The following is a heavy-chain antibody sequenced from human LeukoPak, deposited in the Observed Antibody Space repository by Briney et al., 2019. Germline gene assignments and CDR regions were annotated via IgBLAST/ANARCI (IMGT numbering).Heavy chain of an antibody. CDR3: AKALYYFDY. CDR1: GFTFTSNP. CDR2: ISGSGGST. V-gene: IGHV3-23*01. J-gene: IGHJ4*02. Sequence: TGGSLRLSCAASGFTFTSNPMTWVRQAPGKGLEWVSGISGSGGSTYYADSVKGRLTISRDNSKNTLYLQMNSLRAEDTAVYYCAKALYYFDYWGQGTLVTVSS.